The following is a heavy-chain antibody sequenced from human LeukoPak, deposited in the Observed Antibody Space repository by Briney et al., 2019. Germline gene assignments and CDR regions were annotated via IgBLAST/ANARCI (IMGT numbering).Heavy chain of an antibody. CDR1: GGSFSGYY. J-gene: IGHJ4*02. V-gene: IGHV4-34*01. CDR3: AREKPMVRGAFDY. D-gene: IGHD3-10*01. CDR2: INHSGST. Sequence: SETLSLTCAVYGGSFSGYYWSWIRQPPGKGLEWIGEINHSGSTNYNPSLKSRVTISVDTSKNQFSLKLSSVTAADTAVYYCAREKPMVRGAFDYLGQGTLVTVSS.